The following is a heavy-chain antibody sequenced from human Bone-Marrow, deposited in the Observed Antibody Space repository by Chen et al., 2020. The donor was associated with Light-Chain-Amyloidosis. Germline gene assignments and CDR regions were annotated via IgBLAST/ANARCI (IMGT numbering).Heavy chain of an antibody. CDR2: ISGDAAST. CDR1: GFSFDDYA. J-gene: IGHJ4*02. V-gene: IGHV3-43*02. D-gene: IGHD6-19*01. CDR3: TRVPSYRSGWSR. Sequence: EVQLVESGGGVVQPGGSLRLSCAASGFSFDDYAMHWVRQAPGKGLEWVSLISGDAASTDYADSVRGRFTISRDNSKNSLYLQMNSLRTDDTALYHCTRVPSYRSGWSRWGQGTLVTVSS.